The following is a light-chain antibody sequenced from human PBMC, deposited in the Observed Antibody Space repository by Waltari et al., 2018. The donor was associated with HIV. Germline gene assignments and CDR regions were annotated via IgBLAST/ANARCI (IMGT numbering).Light chain of an antibody. CDR2: GAS. Sequence: EIVMTQSPATLSVSPGERPPISCRASQSVSSNFAWYQQKPGQAPRLLIYGASTRATGIPARFSGSGSGTEFTLTISSLQSEDFAVYYCQQYNNWPYTFGQGTKLEIK. CDR1: QSVSSN. CDR3: QQYNNWPYT. J-gene: IGKJ2*01. V-gene: IGKV3-15*01.